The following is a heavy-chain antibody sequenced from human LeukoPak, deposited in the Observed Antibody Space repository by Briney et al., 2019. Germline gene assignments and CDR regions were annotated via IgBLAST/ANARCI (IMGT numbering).Heavy chain of an antibody. D-gene: IGHD2-21*02. V-gene: IGHV1-69*01. J-gene: IGHJ3*02. CDR1: GGTFSSYD. CDR2: IVPIFGTA. CDR3: ARDPCGGDCYHAFDI. Sequence: SVKVSCKASGGTFSSYDISWVREAPGQGLEWMGGIVPIFGTANYAQKFQGRVTITADESTSTAYMELSSLRSEDTAVYYCARDPCGGDCYHAFDIWGQGTMVTVSS.